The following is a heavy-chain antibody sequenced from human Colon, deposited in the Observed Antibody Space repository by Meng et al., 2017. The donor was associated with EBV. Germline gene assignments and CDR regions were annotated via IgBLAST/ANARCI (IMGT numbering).Heavy chain of an antibody. D-gene: IGHD3-10*01. CDR2: ISHSGTT. J-gene: IGHJ5*02. CDR3: ARDYYASGFVFDL. Sequence: QRPRQQSSPGLVKSSGTLSLTCAVAGGSIDSDNWWKCVRQTPGKGLEWIGEISHSGTTNYNPSLKSRVTISIDKSKNQFSLKLTSVTAADTAVYYCARDYYASGFVFDLWGQGTLVTVSS. V-gene: IGHV4-4*02. CDR1: GGSIDSDNW.